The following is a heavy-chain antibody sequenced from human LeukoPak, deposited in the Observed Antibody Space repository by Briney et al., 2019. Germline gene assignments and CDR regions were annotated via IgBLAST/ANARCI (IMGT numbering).Heavy chain of an antibody. J-gene: IGHJ3*02. CDR2: INHSGST. D-gene: IGHD3-10*01. V-gene: IGHV4-34*01. CDR3: AREYGSGTGDAFDI. CDR1: GGSFSGYD. Sequence: SETLSLTCAVYGGSFSGYDWSWIRQPPGKGLELFGEINHSGSTNYNPSLKSRVTISVDKSKNQFSLKLSSVTAADTAVYYCAREYGSGTGDAFDIWGQGTMVTVSS.